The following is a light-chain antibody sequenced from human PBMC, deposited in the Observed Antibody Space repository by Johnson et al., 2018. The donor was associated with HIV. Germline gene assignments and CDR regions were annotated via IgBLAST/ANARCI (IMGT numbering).Light chain of an antibody. V-gene: IGLV1-51*02. Sequence: QSVLTQPPSVSAAPGQKVTISCSGSSSNIGNNYVSWYQQLPGTAPKILIYENDKRPSGIPDRFSGSKSGTSATPGITGLQTGAEADYYCGTWDSSLSAGVFGTGTKVTVL. J-gene: IGLJ1*01. CDR3: GTWDSSLSAGV. CDR2: END. CDR1: SSNIGNNY.